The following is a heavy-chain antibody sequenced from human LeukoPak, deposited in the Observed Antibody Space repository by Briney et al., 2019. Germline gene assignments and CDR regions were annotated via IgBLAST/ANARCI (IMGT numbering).Heavy chain of an antibody. CDR2: IYYSGST. Sequence: SETLSLTCTVSGGSISSYYWSWIRQPPGKGLEWIGYIYYSGSTNYNPSLKSRVTISVDTSKNQLSLKLSSVTAADTAVYYCASGLRDGYNLDYWGQGTLVTVSS. V-gene: IGHV4-59*01. CDR1: GGSISSYY. CDR3: ASGLRDGYNLDY. D-gene: IGHD5-24*01. J-gene: IGHJ4*02.